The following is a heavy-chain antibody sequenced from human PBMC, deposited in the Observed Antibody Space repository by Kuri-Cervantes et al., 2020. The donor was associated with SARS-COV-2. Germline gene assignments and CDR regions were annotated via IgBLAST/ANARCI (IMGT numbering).Heavy chain of an antibody. CDR2: IYYSGST. J-gene: IGHJ4*02. Sequence: SETLSLTCTVSGGSISSSSYYWGWIRQPPGKGLEWIGSIYYSGSTYYNPSLKSRVTISVDTSKNQFSLKLSSVTAADTAVHYCARHEWEPYYFDYWGQGTLVTVSS. CDR3: ARHEWEPYYFDY. V-gene: IGHV4-39*01. D-gene: IGHD1-26*01. CDR1: GGSISSSSYY.